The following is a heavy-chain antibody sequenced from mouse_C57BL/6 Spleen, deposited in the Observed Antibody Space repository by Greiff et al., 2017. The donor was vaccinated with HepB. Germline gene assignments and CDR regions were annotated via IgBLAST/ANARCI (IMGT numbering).Heavy chain of an antibody. Sequence: EVQLVESGGGLVKPGGSLKLSCAASGFTFSDYGMHWVRQAPEKGLEWVAYISSGSSTIYYADTVKGRFTISRDNAKNTLSLQMTSLRSEDTAMYYCARDYYGYYAMDYWGQGTSVTVSS. CDR1: GFTFSDYG. J-gene: IGHJ4*01. V-gene: IGHV5-17*01. D-gene: IGHD1-1*01. CDR3: ARDYYGYYAMDY. CDR2: ISSGSSTI.